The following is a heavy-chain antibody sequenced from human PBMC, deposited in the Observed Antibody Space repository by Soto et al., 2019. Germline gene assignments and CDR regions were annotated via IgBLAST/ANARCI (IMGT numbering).Heavy chain of an antibody. Sequence: ASLKISCNGSGCSFTSYWIGWVRQMPGKGLEWMGIIYPGDSDTRYSPSFQGQVTISADKSISTAYLQWSSLKASDTAMYYCARQTTYDSSFMDVWGQGTTVTVSS. V-gene: IGHV5-51*01. CDR1: GCSFTSYW. J-gene: IGHJ6*02. CDR2: IYPGDSDT. CDR3: ARQTTYDSSFMDV. D-gene: IGHD3-22*01.